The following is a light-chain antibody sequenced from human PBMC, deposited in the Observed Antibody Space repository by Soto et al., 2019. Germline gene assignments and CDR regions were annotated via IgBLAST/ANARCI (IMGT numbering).Light chain of an antibody. Sequence: EIVLTQSPATLSLSPGERATLSCGASQSVRTVLAWYQQKPGQAPRLLIYDASNRATGIPARFSGSGSGTDFTLTISSLEPEDFAVYYCQQRTNWLTFGPGTKVDIK. J-gene: IGKJ3*01. CDR2: DAS. CDR3: QQRTNWLT. CDR1: QSVRTV. V-gene: IGKV3-11*01.